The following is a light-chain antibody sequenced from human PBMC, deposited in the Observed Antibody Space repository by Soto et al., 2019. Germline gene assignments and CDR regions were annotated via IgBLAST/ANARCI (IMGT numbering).Light chain of an antibody. CDR3: SSYAGSNNLYV. J-gene: IGLJ1*01. CDR1: SSDVAGYNF. Sequence: QSDLTQPRSVSGCPGQSVTISCTGTSSDVAGYNFVSWYQQHPGKAPKLMIYDVSKRPSGLPDRFSGSKSGNTASLSVSGLQAEDEADYHCSSYAGSNNLYVFGTGTKVTVL. V-gene: IGLV2-11*01. CDR2: DVS.